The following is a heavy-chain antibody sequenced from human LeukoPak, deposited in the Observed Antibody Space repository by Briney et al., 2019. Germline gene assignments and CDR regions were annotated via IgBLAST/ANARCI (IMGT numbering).Heavy chain of an antibody. CDR2: ISWDGGST. Sequence: GGSLRLSCAASGFTFEDYTMPWVRQAPGKGLEWVSLISWDGGSTYYADSVKGRFTISRDNSKNSLYLQMNSLRTEDTALYYCAKERGGFNYYDKPGFEYWGQGTLVAASS. CDR1: GFTFEDYT. CDR3: AKERGGFNYYDKPGFEY. D-gene: IGHD3-22*01. J-gene: IGHJ4*02. V-gene: IGHV3-43*01.